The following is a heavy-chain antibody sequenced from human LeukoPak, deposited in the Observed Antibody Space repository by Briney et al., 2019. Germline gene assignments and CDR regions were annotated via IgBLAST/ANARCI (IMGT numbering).Heavy chain of an antibody. J-gene: IGHJ5*02. CDR2: VRGSDAGT. CDR1: GFTFSSYA. D-gene: IGHD2-15*01. V-gene: IGHV3-23*01. Sequence: QAGGSLRLSCAASGFTFSSYAMNWVRQAPGKGLEWVSAVRGSDAGTSYADSVKGRFTISRDDSKNTLYLQLNSLSAEDTAVYYCVRGGGGYCSGGSCLGWFDPWGQGTLVTVSS. CDR3: VRGGGGYCSGGSCLGWFDP.